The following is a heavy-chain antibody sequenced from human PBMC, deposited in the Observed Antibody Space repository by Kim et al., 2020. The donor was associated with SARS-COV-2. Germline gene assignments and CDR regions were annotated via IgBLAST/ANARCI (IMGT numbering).Heavy chain of an antibody. Sequence: SETLYLTCSVSGDSMSNYYWSWIRQAPGKGLDFIGYISDTGSTKNNPSLKSRVTISLHASNNQFFLELSSVTEADTAVYYCARSRFKQDSRRYYVGGYYDMDVWGKGTTVIVSS. CDR2: ISDTGST. D-gene: IGHD3-22*01. CDR1: GDSMSNYY. J-gene: IGHJ6*03. V-gene: IGHV4-59*01. CDR3: ARSRFKQDSRRYYVGGYYDMDV.